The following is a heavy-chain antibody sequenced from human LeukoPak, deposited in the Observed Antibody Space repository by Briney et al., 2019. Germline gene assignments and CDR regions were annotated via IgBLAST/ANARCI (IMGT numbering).Heavy chain of an antibody. CDR3: VKARRPHTIYPKEVNFDY. V-gene: IGHV3-23*01. CDR2: ITGGGGST. D-gene: IGHD3-9*01. Sequence: PGGSLILSCAASGFSFSSYAMSWVRQAPGKGLEWVSTITGGGGSTYYADSVKGRFTISRDNSKDTFYLQMNSLRVEDTAVYYCVKARRPHTIYPKEVNFDYWGQGTLVTVSS. J-gene: IGHJ4*02. CDR1: GFSFSSYA.